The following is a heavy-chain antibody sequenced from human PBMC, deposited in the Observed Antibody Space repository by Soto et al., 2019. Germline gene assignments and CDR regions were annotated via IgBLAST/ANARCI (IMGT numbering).Heavy chain of an antibody. J-gene: IGHJ6*02. CDR2: IFPGDPDV. CDR1: GFSISSCW. CDR3: ARSIVSGLMFPPGLDV. Sequence: EVQLLQSGAQVKKPGESLKISCNGSGFSISSCWLGWVRQMPGKGLEWMGIIFPGDPDVRYNPSFQGQVTISAVSSINTAYLQWTSLKASDTAMYYCARSIVSGLMFPPGLDVWGQGTTVTVSS. V-gene: IGHV5-51*01. D-gene: IGHD2-21*01.